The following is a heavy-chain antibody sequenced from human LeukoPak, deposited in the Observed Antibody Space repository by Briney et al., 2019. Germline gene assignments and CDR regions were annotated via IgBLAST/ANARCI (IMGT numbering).Heavy chain of an antibody. J-gene: IGHJ4*02. CDR1: GGTFSSYT. Sequence: EASVKVSCKASGGTFSSYTISWVRQAPGQGLEWMGRIIPILGIANYAQKFQGRVTITADKSTSTAYMELSSLRSEDTAVYYCAPESSGWYGSGYWGRGTLVTVSS. CDR3: APESSGWYGSGY. D-gene: IGHD6-19*01. V-gene: IGHV1-69*02. CDR2: IIPILGIA.